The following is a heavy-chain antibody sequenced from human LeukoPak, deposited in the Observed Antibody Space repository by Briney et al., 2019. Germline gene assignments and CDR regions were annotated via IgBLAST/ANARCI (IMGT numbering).Heavy chain of an antibody. CDR3: ARQPVVTAIPDWRWFDP. D-gene: IGHD2-21*02. CDR1: GGSISSYY. Sequence: SETLSLTYTVSGGSISSYYWSWIRQPPGKGLEWIGYIYYSGSTNYNPSLKSRVTISVDTSKNQFSLKLSSVTAADTAVYYCARQPVVTAIPDWRWFDPWGQGTLVTVSS. J-gene: IGHJ5*02. CDR2: IYYSGST. V-gene: IGHV4-59*08.